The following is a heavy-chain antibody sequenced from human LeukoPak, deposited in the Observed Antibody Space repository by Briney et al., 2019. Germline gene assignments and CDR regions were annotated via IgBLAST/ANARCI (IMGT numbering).Heavy chain of an antibody. D-gene: IGHD3-16*02. CDR1: GFTFRSYG. CDR3: ARDPDPKYYDYVWGSYRYPDY. Sequence: GGSLRLSCAASGFTFRSYGMHWVRQAPGKGLVWLGIISNDGNNIYYVDSVKGRFTISRDNSKNMVYLQMNSLKDEDTAVYYCARDPDPKYYDYVWGSYRYPDYWGQGTLVTVSS. J-gene: IGHJ4*02. V-gene: IGHV3-33*01. CDR2: ISNDGNNI.